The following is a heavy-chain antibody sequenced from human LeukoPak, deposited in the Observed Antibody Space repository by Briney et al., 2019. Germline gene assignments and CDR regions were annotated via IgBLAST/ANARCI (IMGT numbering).Heavy chain of an antibody. V-gene: IGHV4-39*07. D-gene: IGHD3-9*01. CDR3: ARHLQRYFDWSTLNYYYYMDV. CDR1: GGSISSSSYY. J-gene: IGHJ6*03. Sequence: SETLSLTCTVSGGSISSSSYYWGWIRQPPGKGLEWIGSIYYSGSTYYNPSLKSRVTISVDKSKNQFSLKLSSVTAADTAVYYCARHLQRYFDWSTLNYYYYMDVWGKGTTVTVSS. CDR2: IYYSGST.